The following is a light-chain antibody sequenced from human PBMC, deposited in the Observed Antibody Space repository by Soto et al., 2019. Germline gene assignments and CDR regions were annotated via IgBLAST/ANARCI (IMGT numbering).Light chain of an antibody. J-gene: IGKJ1*01. V-gene: IGKV3-15*01. Sequence: IVLTQSPANIVMSPCGTATRSSRASQSISGTLAWYQQQPGQAPRLLIHGASTRAPGFPARVSGSGSGTDVTRTISSLQSEDFAVYYCQQYNNWPWTFGQGPKVDIK. CDR2: GAS. CDR1: QSISGT. CDR3: QQYNNWPWT.